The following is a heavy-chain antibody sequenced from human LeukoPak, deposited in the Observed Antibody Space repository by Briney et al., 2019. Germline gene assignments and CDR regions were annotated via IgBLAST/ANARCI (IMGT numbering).Heavy chain of an antibody. CDR2: IIPILSIA. V-gene: IGHV1-69*02. CDR1: GGTFSSYT. Sequence: ASVKVSCKASGGTFSSYTISWVRQAPGQGLEWMGRIIPILSIANYAQKFQGRVTITADKSTSTAYMELSSLRSEDTAVYYCALTGYSSGWTPVNWFDPWGQGTLVTVSS. J-gene: IGHJ5*02. D-gene: IGHD6-19*01. CDR3: ALTGYSSGWTPVNWFDP.